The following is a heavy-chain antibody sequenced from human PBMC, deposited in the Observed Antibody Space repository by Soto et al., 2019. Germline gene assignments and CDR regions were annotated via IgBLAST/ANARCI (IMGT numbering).Heavy chain of an antibody. CDR2: VYYTGTT. CDR3: AREMISTSRNYYYGMGV. J-gene: IGHJ6*02. D-gene: IGHD2-2*01. V-gene: IGHV4-59*01. Sequence: PSETLSLTCTVSGDSIGGFYWSWIRQPPGKGLQWIGNVYYTGTTDYNPSLRSRVTISVDMSKNQFSLKLSSVTAADTAVYYCAREMISTSRNYYYGMGVWGQGTMVTVSS. CDR1: GDSIGGFY.